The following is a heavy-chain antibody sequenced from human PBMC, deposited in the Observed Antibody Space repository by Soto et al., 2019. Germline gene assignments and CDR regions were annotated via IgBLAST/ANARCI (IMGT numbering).Heavy chain of an antibody. CDR1: GGTFSSYA. V-gene: IGHV1-69*13. Sequence: ASVKVSCKASGGTFSSYAISWVRQAPGQGLEWMGGIIPIFGTANYAQKFQGRVTITADESTSTAYMELSSLRSEDTAVYYCARASRLIAARTEFPLPDALYYYYGMDVWGQGTTVTVSS. CDR2: IIPIFGTA. J-gene: IGHJ6*02. D-gene: IGHD6-6*01. CDR3: ARASRLIAARTEFPLPDALYYYYGMDV.